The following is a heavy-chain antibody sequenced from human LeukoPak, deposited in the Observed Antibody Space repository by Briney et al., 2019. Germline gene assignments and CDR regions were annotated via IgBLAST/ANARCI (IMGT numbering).Heavy chain of an antibody. Sequence: GGTLRLSCAASGFTFSSYGMSWVRQAPGKGLEWVSAISGSGGSTYYADSVKGRFTISRDNSKNTLYLQMNSLRAEDTAVYYCAISGSYSYFDYWGQGTLVTVSS. CDR3: AISGSYSYFDY. CDR1: GFTFSSYG. J-gene: IGHJ4*02. V-gene: IGHV3-23*01. CDR2: ISGSGGST. D-gene: IGHD1-26*01.